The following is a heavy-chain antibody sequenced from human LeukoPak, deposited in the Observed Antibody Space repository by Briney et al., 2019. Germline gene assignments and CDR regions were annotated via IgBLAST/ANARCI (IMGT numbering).Heavy chain of an antibody. D-gene: IGHD3-10*01. CDR3: ARDALPGSGKYYFDY. J-gene: IGHJ4*02. CDR2: IKQDGSEK. V-gene: IGHV3-7*01. Sequence: GGSLRLSCAASGFTFSSYWMSWVRQAPGKGLEWVANIKQDGSEKYYVDSVKGRFTISRDNAKNSLYLQMNSLRAEDTAVYYCARDALPGSGKYYFDYWGQGTLVTVSP. CDR1: GFTFSSYW.